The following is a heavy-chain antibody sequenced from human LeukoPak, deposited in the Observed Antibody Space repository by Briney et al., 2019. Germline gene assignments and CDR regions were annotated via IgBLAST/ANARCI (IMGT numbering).Heavy chain of an antibody. J-gene: IGHJ4*02. CDR1: GASVSSCY. CDR2: MYYSDRT. Sequence: SETLSLTCTVSGASVSSCYWSWIRQPPGKGLEWIGYMYYSDRTNYNPSLKRRASISVDPSNRQVSLSLTSVTAADTAFYYCARTRAPYGDYLKYFYHWGEGGLVTVSS. CDR3: ARTRAPYGDYLKYFYH. V-gene: IGHV4-59*02. D-gene: IGHD4-17*01.